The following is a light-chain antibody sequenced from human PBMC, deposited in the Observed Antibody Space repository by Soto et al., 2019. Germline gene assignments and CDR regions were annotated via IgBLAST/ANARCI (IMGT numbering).Light chain of an antibody. CDR2: EVS. Sequence: QSALTQPASVSGSPGQSITISCTGTSSDVGSYNLVSWYQQHPGKAPKLMIYEVSKRPSGVSNRFSGSKSGNTASLTISGLQAEDEADYYCCSYAGSSTSFGTGTKVTVL. CDR3: CSYAGSSTS. J-gene: IGLJ1*01. CDR1: SSDVGSYNL. V-gene: IGLV2-23*02.